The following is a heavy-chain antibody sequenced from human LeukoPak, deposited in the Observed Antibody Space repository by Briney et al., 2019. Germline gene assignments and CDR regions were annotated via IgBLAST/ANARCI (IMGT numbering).Heavy chain of an antibody. CDR2: IDQSGAT. D-gene: IGHD3-10*01. V-gene: IGHV4-34*01. CDR1: GGPFNGFS. J-gene: IGHJ4*02. Sequence: NPSETLSLTCAVYGGPFNGFSWKWSRQPPGKGLEWIGEIDQSGATKYNTLLKSQVTISVDRSKDQLSLSLSSVTAADSAVYYCGIFSAGSMDWGRGTQVTVSS. CDR3: GIFSAGSMD.